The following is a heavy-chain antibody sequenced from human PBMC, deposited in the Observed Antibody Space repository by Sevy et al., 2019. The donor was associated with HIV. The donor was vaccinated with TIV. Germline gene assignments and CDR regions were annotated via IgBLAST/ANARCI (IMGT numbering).Heavy chain of an antibody. CDR3: ARVPNYYYYYGMDV. CDR2: TRNKANSYTT. Sequence: GGSLRLSCAASGFTFSDHYMDWVRQAPGKGLEWVGRTRNKANSYTTEYAASVKGRFTISRDDSKNSLYLQMNSLKTEDTAVYYCARVPNYYYYYGMDVWVQGTTVTVSS. CDR1: GFTFSDHY. J-gene: IGHJ6*02. V-gene: IGHV3-72*01.